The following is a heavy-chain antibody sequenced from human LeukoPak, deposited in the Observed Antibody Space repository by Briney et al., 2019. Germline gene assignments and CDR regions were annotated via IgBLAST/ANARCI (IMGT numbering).Heavy chain of an antibody. Sequence: GGSLRLSCAVSGWSFSSHWMSWVRQVPGKGLEWVSSINEVGSDTRYADSVKGRFTISRDNAKNSLYLQMNSLRVEDTATYYCAGEPRQLAYWGQGTLVTVSS. CDR1: GWSFSSHW. D-gene: IGHD6-6*01. CDR2: INEVGSDT. CDR3: AGEPRQLAY. V-gene: IGHV3-7*03. J-gene: IGHJ4*02.